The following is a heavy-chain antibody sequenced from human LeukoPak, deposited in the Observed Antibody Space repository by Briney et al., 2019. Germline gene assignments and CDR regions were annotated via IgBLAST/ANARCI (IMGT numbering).Heavy chain of an antibody. J-gene: IGHJ4*02. Sequence: GGSLRLSCAASGFTFSSYAMSWVRQAPGKGLEWVSAISGRGGSTNYADSVKGRFTISRDNSKNTLYLQMNSLRAEDTAVYYCARVYSSSSGLNYWGQGTLVTVSS. CDR2: ISGRGGST. CDR3: ARVYSSSSGLNY. CDR1: GFTFSSYA. V-gene: IGHV3-23*01. D-gene: IGHD6-6*01.